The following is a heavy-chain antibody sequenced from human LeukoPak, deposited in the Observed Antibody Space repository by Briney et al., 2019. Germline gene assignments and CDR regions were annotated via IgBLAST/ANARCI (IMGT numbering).Heavy chain of an antibody. D-gene: IGHD3-3*01. V-gene: IGHV1-18*04. Sequence: ASVKVSCKASGYTFTGYYMHWVRQAPGQGLEWMGWISAYNGNTNYTQNLQGRVTMTTDTSTSTAYMELRSLRFDDTAVYYCARDKGGSDYDFWSGLDYWGQGTLVAVSS. CDR3: ARDKGGSDYDFWSGLDY. J-gene: IGHJ4*02. CDR1: GYTFTGYY. CDR2: ISAYNGNT.